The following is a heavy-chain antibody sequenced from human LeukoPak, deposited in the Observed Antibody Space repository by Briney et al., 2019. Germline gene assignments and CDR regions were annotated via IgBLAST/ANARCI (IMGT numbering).Heavy chain of an antibody. J-gene: IGHJ5*02. Sequence: GGSLRLSCAASGFTFSSYAMHWVRQAPGKGLEWVAVIWYDGSNKYYADSVKGRFTIPRDNSKNTLYLQMNSLRAEDTAVYYCARERRGNWFDPWGQGTLVTVSS. V-gene: IGHV3-33*08. D-gene: IGHD1-1*01. CDR3: ARERRGNWFDP. CDR1: GFTFSSYA. CDR2: IWYDGSNK.